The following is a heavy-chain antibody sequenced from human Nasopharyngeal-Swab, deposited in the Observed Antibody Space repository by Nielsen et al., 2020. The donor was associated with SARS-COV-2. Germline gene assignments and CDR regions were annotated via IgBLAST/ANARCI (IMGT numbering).Heavy chain of an antibody. D-gene: IGHD6-19*01. CDR1: GFTFSSYG. V-gene: IGHV3-30*18. Sequence: GGSLRLSCAASGFTFSSYGMHWVRQAPGKGLEWGAVISYDGSNKYYADSVKGRFTISRDNSKNTLYLQMNSLRAEDTAVYYCAKDTSGWYLDYWGQGTMVTVSS. CDR2: ISYDGSNK. J-gene: IGHJ4*02. CDR3: AKDTSGWYLDY.